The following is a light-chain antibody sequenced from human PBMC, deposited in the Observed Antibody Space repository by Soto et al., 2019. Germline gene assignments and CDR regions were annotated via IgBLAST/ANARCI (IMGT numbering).Light chain of an antibody. Sequence: EIVMTQSPATMSVSPGERATLSCRASQSMGSNVAWYQQKPGQAPRLLIYGASTRATGIPARFSGTGSGTDFSLTVSSLQSEDFAVYYCQQYDNWPQTFGQGTKVDIK. V-gene: IGKV3-15*01. CDR1: QSMGSN. J-gene: IGKJ1*01. CDR2: GAS. CDR3: QQYDNWPQT.